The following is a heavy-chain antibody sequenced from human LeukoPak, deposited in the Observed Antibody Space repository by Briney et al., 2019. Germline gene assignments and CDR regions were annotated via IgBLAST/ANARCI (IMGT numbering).Heavy chain of an antibody. CDR1: GVSISSGHW. CDR3: ARDLRDSSGYYDDYYYMDV. CDR2: IYHSGST. V-gene: IGHV4-4*02. Sequence: SETLSLTCAVSGVSISSGHWWSWVRQPPGKGLEWIGEIYHSGSTNYNASLKSRVTISVDTSKNQFSLKLNSVTVADTAVYYCARDLRDSSGYYDDYYYMDVWGKGTTVTVSS. D-gene: IGHD3-22*01. J-gene: IGHJ6*03.